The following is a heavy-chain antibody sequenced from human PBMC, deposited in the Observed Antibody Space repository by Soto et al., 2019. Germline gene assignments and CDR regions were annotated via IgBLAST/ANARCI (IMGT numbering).Heavy chain of an antibody. CDR3: AKSLEGLAPGGQWLAVPFDY. V-gene: IGHV3-30*18. Sequence: QVQLVESGGGVVQPGRSLRLSCAASGFTFSSYGMHWVRQAPGKGLEWVAVISYDGSNKYYADSVKGRFTISRDNSKNTLYLQMNSLRAEDTAVYYCAKSLEGLAPGGQWLAVPFDYWGQGTLVTVSS. CDR1: GFTFSSYG. CDR2: ISYDGSNK. J-gene: IGHJ4*02. D-gene: IGHD6-19*01.